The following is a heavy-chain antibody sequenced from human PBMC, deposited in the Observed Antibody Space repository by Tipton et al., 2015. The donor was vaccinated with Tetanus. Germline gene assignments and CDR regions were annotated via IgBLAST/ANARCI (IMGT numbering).Heavy chain of an antibody. D-gene: IGHD5-12*01. CDR1: GDFVSSNSAA. CDR3: ARAYSGYDLVY. Sequence: GLVKPSQTPSLTCAISGDFVSSNSAAWNWIRQCPSRGLEWLGRTYYRSKWYFDYAVSVQSRITINPDTSTNQFSLQLNSVTPEDTAVYYCARAYSGYDLVYWGQGTLVTVSS. J-gene: IGHJ4*02. V-gene: IGHV6-1*01. CDR2: TYYRSKWYF.